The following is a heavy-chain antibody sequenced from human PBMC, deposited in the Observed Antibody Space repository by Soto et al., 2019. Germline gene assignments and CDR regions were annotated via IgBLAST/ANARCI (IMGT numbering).Heavy chain of an antibody. CDR3: AKGDWFDS. J-gene: IGHJ5*01. CDR1: GFTFSRYA. CDR2: ISYTGAGT. Sequence: PGGSLRLSCAPSGFTFSRYAMNWVRLAPGSGLEWVSTISYTGAGTYYADSVQGRFTISRDNSRNTLYLQMNSLRAEDTAVYYCAKGDWFDSWGPGTLVTVSP. V-gene: IGHV3-23*01.